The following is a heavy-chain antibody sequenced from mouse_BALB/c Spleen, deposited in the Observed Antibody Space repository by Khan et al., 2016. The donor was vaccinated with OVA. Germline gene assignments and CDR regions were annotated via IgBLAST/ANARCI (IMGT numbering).Heavy chain of an antibody. Sequence: EVQLQESGPGLVKPSQSLSLTCTVTGYSITSDYAWNWIRQFPGNKLEWMGFISYSGNNKYNPSLKTRFSITRDTFKNQFFLHLNSLTIEDTATYYCARVYGVDFDYWGQGTTLTVSS. CDR1: GYSITSDYA. CDR2: ISYSGNN. D-gene: IGHD1-1*01. CDR3: ARVYGVDFDY. V-gene: IGHV3-2*02. J-gene: IGHJ2*01.